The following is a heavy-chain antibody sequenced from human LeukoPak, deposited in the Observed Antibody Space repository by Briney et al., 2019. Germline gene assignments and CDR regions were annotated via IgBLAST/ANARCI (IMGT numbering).Heavy chain of an antibody. CDR2: IHYSGKT. CDR3: ARRPGDYFSFEF. J-gene: IGHJ4*02. Sequence: SETLSLTCAVSGHSISSGSYWGWIRQPPGKGLEWIGSIHYSGKTYYNPSLKSRFTISVDTSKHQFSLKVSSATATDTGVYYCARRPGDYFSFEFWGQGTLVTVSS. D-gene: IGHD4-17*01. V-gene: IGHV4-38-2*01. CDR1: GHSISSGSY.